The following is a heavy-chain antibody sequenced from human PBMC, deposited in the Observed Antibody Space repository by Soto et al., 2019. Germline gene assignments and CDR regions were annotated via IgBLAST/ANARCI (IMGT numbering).Heavy chain of an antibody. CDR3: AKDKGPYYDVWSGQRWFDP. J-gene: IGHJ5*02. Sequence: QVQLVESGGGVVHPGTSLRLSCAASGFTFSPHGMHWVRQAPGKGPEWVAVISHDGSKKYYVESVEGRFSISRDNSKSTVHLPMNNVRTEHTAAYYCAKDKGPYYDVWSGQRWFDPWGEGTLVTVSS. CDR1: GFTFSPHG. CDR2: ISHDGSKK. V-gene: IGHV3-30*18. D-gene: IGHD3-3*01.